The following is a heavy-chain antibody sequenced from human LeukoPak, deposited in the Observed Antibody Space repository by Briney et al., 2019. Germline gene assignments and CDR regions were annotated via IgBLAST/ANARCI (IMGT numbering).Heavy chain of an antibody. D-gene: IGHD5-12*01. CDR3: ARGGATTYSGDY. CDR2: INAGNGNT. V-gene: IGHV1-3*01. J-gene: IGHJ4*02. Sequence: WMGWINAGNGNTKYSQKFQGRVTITRDTSASTAYMELSSLRSEDTAVYYCARGGATTYSGDYWGQGTLVTVSS.